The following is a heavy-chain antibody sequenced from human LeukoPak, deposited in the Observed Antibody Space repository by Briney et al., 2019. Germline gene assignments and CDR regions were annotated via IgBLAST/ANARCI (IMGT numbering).Heavy chain of an antibody. V-gene: IGHV3-73*01. CDR2: IRSKANSYAT. D-gene: IGHD3-10*01. CDR1: GFTFSGSA. CDR3: ARGPPYGSGSDFFDY. J-gene: IGHJ4*02. Sequence: PGGSLRLSCAASGFTFSGSAMHWVRQASGKGLEWVGRIRSKANSYATAYAASVKGRFTISRDDSKNTAYLQMNSLRAEDTAVYYCARGPPYGSGSDFFDYWGQGTLVTVSS.